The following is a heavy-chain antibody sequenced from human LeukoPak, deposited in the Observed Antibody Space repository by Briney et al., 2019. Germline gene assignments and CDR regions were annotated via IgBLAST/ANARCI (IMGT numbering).Heavy chain of an antibody. CDR3: ARECSSTSCYAQVDY. J-gene: IGHJ4*02. Sequence: SETLSLTCTVSGGSTSSSSYYWGWIRQPPGKGLEWIGSIYYSGSTYYNPSLKSRVTISVDTSKNQFSLKLSSVTAADTAVYYCARECSSTSCYAQVDYWGQGTLVTVSS. D-gene: IGHD2-2*01. CDR2: IYYSGST. CDR1: GGSTSSSSYY. V-gene: IGHV4-39*07.